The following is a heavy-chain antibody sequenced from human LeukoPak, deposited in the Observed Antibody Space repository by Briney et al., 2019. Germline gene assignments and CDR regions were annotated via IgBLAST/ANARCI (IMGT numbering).Heavy chain of an antibody. V-gene: IGHV3-53*01. CDR1: GFSVSSNY. CDR2: IYSAGNT. CDR3: ARVRSRDSRDLED. D-gene: IGHD3-22*01. Sequence: PGGSLRLSCAASGFSVSSNYMSWVRQAPGKGLEWVSVIYSAGNTYYADSVEGRFTISRDNSKNTVYLQMNSLRGEDTAVYYCARVRSRDSRDLEDWGQGTLVTVSS. J-gene: IGHJ4*02.